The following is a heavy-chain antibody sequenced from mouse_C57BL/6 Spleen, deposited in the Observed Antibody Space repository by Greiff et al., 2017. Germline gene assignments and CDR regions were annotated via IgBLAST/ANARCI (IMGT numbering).Heavy chain of an antibody. CDR1: GYTFTSYW. J-gene: IGHJ2*01. D-gene: IGHD3-2*02. CDR3: ARTLDSSGYYDY. Sequence: QVQLKQPGAELVRPGTSVKLSCKASGYTFTSYWMHWVKQRPGQGLEWIGVIDPSDSYTNYNQKFKGKATLTVDTSSSTAYMQLSSLTSEDSAVYYCARTLDSSGYYDYWGQGTTLTVSS. V-gene: IGHV1-59*01. CDR2: IDPSDSYT.